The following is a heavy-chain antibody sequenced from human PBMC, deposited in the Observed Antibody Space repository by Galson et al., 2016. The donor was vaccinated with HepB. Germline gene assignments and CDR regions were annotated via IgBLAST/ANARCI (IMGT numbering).Heavy chain of an antibody. V-gene: IGHV3-30*04. D-gene: IGHD3-16*01. CDR2: ISYDGSKQ. CDR3: AREAADDVDSSGYFDY. Sequence: SLRLSCAASGFTPGFTFSHEAMHWVRQAPGKGLEWLAVISYDGSKQYYADSVKGRFTISRDNSKSTLFLQMNGLRVDDTALYYVAREAADDVDSSGYFDYWGHGTLVTVSS. J-gene: IGHJ4*01. CDR1: GFTPGFTFSHEA.